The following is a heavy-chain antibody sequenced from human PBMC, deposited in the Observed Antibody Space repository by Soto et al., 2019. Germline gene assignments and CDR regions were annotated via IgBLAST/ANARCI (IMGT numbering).Heavy chain of an antibody. J-gene: IGHJ5*02. CDR1: GGTFSSYA. CDR3: ARSILRYFDWKYLTSWFDP. V-gene: IGHV1-69*01. CDR2: IIPIFGTA. D-gene: IGHD3-9*01. Sequence: QVQLVQSGAEVKKPGSSVKVSCKASGGTFSSYAISWVRQAPGQGLEWMGGIIPIFGTANYAQKFQGRVTITADESTSTDYMELSSLRSEDTAVYYCARSILRYFDWKYLTSWFDPWGQGNLVTVSS.